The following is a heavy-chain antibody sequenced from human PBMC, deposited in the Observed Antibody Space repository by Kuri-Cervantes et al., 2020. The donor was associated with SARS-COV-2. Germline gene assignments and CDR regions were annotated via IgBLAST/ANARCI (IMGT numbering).Heavy chain of an antibody. Sequence: GESLKISCAASGFTFSSYWMHWVRQAPGKGLVWVSRINSDGSSTSYADSVKGRFTISRDNAKNTLYLQMNSLRAEDTAVYYCAGGVATLLGFDYWGQGTLVTVSS. J-gene: IGHJ4*02. CDR3: AGGVATLLGFDY. D-gene: IGHD1-26*01. CDR1: GFTFSSYW. V-gene: IGHV3-74*01. CDR2: INSDGSST.